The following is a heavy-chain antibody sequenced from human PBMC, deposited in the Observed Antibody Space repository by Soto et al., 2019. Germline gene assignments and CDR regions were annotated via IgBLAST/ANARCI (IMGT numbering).Heavy chain of an antibody. D-gene: IGHD6-13*01. CDR2: INHSGST. CDR1: GGSFSGYY. J-gene: IGHJ4*02. V-gene: IGHV4-34*01. CDR3: ARGGTSGYSSSWYLFMFDY. Sequence: QVQLQQWGAGLLKPSETLSLTCAVYGGSFSGYYWSWIRQPPGKGLEWMGEINHSGSTNDNPSLMWRVTTSVDTSKDQFSLKLSSLTAADTAVYYCARGGTSGYSSSWYLFMFDYWGQGTLVTVAS.